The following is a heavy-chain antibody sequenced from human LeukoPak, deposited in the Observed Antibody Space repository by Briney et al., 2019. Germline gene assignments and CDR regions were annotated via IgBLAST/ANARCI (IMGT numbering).Heavy chain of an antibody. CDR1: GITFSSSW. V-gene: IGHV3-74*01. J-gene: IGHJ6*04. D-gene: IGHD3-16*01. CDR3: ARDPGYESWSPFWGGMDV. Sequence: QPGGSLRLSCAASGITFSSSWMHWVRQAPGKGLVWVSRITRDGSSTTYADSVKGRFTTSRDNAKNTLYLQMDSLKDDDTAVYYCARDPGYESWSPFWGGMDVWGNGTTVIVSS. CDR2: ITRDGSST.